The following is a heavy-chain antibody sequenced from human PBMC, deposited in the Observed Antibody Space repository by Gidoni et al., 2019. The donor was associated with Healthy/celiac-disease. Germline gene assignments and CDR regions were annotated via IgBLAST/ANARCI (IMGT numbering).Heavy chain of an antibody. D-gene: IGHD6-6*01. J-gene: IGHJ3*02. CDR1: GYSFTSYW. CDR2: IYPGDSDT. CDR3: ARWPPTSDAFDI. Sequence: EVQLLQSGAAVKKPGESLKTSCKGSGYSFTSYWIGWVRQMPGKGLEWVGIIYPGDSDTRYSPSFQGQVTISADKSISTAYLQWCSLKASDTAMYYCARWPPTSDAFDIWGQGTMVTVSS. V-gene: IGHV5-51*01.